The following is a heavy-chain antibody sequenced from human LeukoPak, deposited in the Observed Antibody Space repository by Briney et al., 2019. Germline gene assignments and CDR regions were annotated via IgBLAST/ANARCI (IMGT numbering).Heavy chain of an antibody. D-gene: IGHD3-22*01. Sequence: PGGSLRLSCEASGFSFSIYGMSWVRQAPGKGLEWVSAISGSGGSTYYADSVKGRFTISRDNSKNTLYLQMNSLRAEDTAVYYCAKMRGNYYDSSGYLDYWGQGTLVTVSS. J-gene: IGHJ4*02. CDR1: GFSFSIYG. V-gene: IGHV3-23*01. CDR2: ISGSGGST. CDR3: AKMRGNYYDSSGYLDY.